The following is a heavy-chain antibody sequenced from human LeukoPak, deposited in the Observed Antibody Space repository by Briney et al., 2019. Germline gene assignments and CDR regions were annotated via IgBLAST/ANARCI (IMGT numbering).Heavy chain of an antibody. CDR1: GYIFTSYN. V-gene: IGHV1-2*02. Sequence: ASVKVSCKASGYIFTSYNIYWVRQAPGHGLEWMGWINPNSGGTNYAQKFQGRVTLTRDTSINTAYMELSRLRSDDTAVYYCARVLRYYDILSKPFDYWGQGTLVTVSS. CDR2: INPNSGGT. CDR3: ARVLRYYDILSKPFDY. D-gene: IGHD3-9*01. J-gene: IGHJ4*02.